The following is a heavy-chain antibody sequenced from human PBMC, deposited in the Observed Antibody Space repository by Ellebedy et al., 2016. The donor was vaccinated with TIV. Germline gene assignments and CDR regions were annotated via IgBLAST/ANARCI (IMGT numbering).Heavy chain of an antibody. Sequence: PGGSLRLSCAASGFTFSSYAMHWVRQAPGKGLEWVAFISSDGSSKYYADSVKGRFTISRDNSKNTLYLEMNSLRPEDTAVHYCARGYCSSTSCLFDYWGQGTLVTVSS. V-gene: IGHV3-30*04. J-gene: IGHJ4*02. CDR2: ISSDGSSK. D-gene: IGHD2-2*01. CDR1: GFTFSSYA. CDR3: ARGYCSSTSCLFDY.